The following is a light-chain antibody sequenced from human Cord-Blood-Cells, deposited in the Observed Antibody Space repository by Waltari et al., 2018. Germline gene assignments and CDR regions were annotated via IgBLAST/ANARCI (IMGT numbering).Light chain of an antibody. J-gene: IGLJ3*02. CDR3: AAWDDSLNGWV. CDR2: YDD. CDR1: SSNTGTNA. Sequence: SVLTQPPSVSQAPRQRVTIPRSGSSSNTGTNAVNWYPQLPGKAPKLLIYYDDLLPSGVSDRFSGSKSGTSASLAISGLQSEDEADYYGAAWDDSLNGWVFGGGTKLTVL. V-gene: IGLV1-36*01.